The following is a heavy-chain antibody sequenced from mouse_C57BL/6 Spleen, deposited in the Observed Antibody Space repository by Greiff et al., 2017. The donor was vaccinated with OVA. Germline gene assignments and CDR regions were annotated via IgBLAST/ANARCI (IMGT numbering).Heavy chain of an antibody. CDR3: ARCYYGYDYAMDY. CDR1: GYTFTDYN. CDR2: INPNNGGT. J-gene: IGHJ4*01. Sequence: VQLQQSGPELVKPGASVKMSCKASGYTFTDYNMHWVKQSHGKSLEWIGYINPNNGGTSYNQKFKGKATLTVNKSSSTAYMELRSLTSEDSAVYYCARCYYGYDYAMDYWGQGTSVTVSS. D-gene: IGHD2-2*01. V-gene: IGHV1-22*01.